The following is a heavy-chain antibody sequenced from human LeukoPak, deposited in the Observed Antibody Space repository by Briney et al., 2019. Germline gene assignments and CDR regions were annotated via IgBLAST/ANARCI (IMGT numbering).Heavy chain of an antibody. CDR3: AELGITMIGGV. CDR1: GFTFSSYE. D-gene: IGHD3-10*02. J-gene: IGHJ6*04. V-gene: IGHV3-48*03. Sequence: GGSLRLSCAASGFTFSSYEMNWVRQAPGKGLEWVSYISSSGSTIYYADSVKGRFTISRDNTKNSLYLQMNSLRAEDTAVYYCAELGITMIGGVWGKGTAVTISS. CDR2: ISSSGSTI.